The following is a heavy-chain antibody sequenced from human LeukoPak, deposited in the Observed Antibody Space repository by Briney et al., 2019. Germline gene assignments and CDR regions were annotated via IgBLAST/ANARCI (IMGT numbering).Heavy chain of an antibody. V-gene: IGHV3-15*01. CDR1: GFTFSNAW. Sequence: PGGSLRLSCAASGFTFSNAWMSWVRQAPGKGLEWVGRIKSKTDGGTTDYAAPVKGRFTISRDDSKNTLYLQMNSLKTEDTAVYYCTTGLYCDSSDLDSYYFDYWGQGTLVTVSS. J-gene: IGHJ4*02. CDR2: IKSKTDGGTT. D-gene: IGHD3-22*01. CDR3: TTGLYCDSSDLDSYYFDY.